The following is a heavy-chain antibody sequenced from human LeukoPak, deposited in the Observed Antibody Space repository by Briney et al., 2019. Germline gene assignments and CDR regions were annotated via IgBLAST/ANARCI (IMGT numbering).Heavy chain of an antibody. J-gene: IGHJ4*02. CDR2: IKSEADGGTT. Sequence: GGSLRLSCAASNFTFTKAWMSWVRQAPGKGLEWVGRIKSEADGGTTDYAAPVKGRFTISRDDSKNMLYLQMNSLKIGDTAMYYCVLPQSRAPDYWGQGTLVTVSS. CDR1: NFTFTKAW. V-gene: IGHV3-15*01. CDR3: VLPQSRAPDY. D-gene: IGHD2-8*01.